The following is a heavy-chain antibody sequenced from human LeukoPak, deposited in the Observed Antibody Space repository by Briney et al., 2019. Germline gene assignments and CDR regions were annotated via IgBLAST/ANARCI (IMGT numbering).Heavy chain of an antibody. CDR2: ISSSGSTI. CDR3: ARGHCSSTSCHHQPGRYYYYGMDV. J-gene: IGHJ6*02. V-gene: IGHV3-11*01. D-gene: IGHD2-2*01. CDR1: GFTFSDYY. Sequence: GGSLRLSCAASGFTFSDYYMSWIRQAPGKGLEWVSYISSSGSTIYYADSVKGRFTISRDNAKNSLDLQMNSLRAEDTAVYYCARGHCSSTSCHHQPGRYYYYGMDVWGQGTTVTVSS.